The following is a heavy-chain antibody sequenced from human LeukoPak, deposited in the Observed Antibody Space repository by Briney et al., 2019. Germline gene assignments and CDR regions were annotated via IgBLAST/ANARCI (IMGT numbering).Heavy chain of an antibody. CDR1: GFTFSSYA. CDR2: ISGSGGST. CDR3: TREYSSGWEPFAY. Sequence: GGSLRLSCAASGFTFSSYAMSWVRQAPGKGLEWVSAISGSGGSTYYADSVKGRFTISRDNSKNTLYLQMNSLRAEDTAVYYCTREYSSGWEPFAYWGQGTLVTVSS. D-gene: IGHD6-19*01. V-gene: IGHV3-23*01. J-gene: IGHJ4*02.